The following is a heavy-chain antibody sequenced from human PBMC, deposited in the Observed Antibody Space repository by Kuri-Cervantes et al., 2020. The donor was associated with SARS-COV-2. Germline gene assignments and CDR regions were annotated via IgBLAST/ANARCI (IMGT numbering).Heavy chain of an antibody. CDR3: VRDGDHWNFDY. V-gene: IGHV3-74*01. J-gene: IGHJ4*02. CDR1: GFTFSGHW. D-gene: IGHD1-1*01. Sequence: GGSLRLSCAASGFTFSGHWIHWVRQAPGKGLVWVSRINPDGSYTNNADSVKGRFTPPRDNAKNMLFLQMNSRRAEDTAVYYCVRDGDHWNFDYWGQGTLVTVSS. CDR2: INPDGSYT.